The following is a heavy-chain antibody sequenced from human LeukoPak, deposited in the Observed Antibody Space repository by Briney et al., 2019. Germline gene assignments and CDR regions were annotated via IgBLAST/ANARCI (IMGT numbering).Heavy chain of an antibody. CDR2: IYYRGSR. Sequence: SETLSLNGTVSGGSISSFYWSWIRQPPGKGLEWFGYIYYRGSRPRNPSLYRRVTISVDTSRNQFSLKLSSVTAADTAVYYCARVEGYGGDWSFDLWGRGTLVTVSS. J-gene: IGHJ2*01. CDR1: GGSISSFY. CDR3: ARVEGYGGDWSFDL. D-gene: IGHD4-23*01. V-gene: IGHV4-59*01.